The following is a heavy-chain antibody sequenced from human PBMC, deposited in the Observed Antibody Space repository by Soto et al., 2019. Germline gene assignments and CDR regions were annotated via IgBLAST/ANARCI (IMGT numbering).Heavy chain of an antibody. CDR3: ARRYGPGFDY. Sequence: SETMSLTCTVSGGTISSYYWSWIRQPPGKGLEWIGYIYYSGSTNYNPSLKSRVTISVDTSKDQFSLKLSSVTAADTAVYYCARRYGPGFDYWGQGTLVTVPQ. CDR1: GGTISSYY. V-gene: IGHV4-59*08. D-gene: IGHD4-17*01. J-gene: IGHJ4*02. CDR2: IYYSGST.